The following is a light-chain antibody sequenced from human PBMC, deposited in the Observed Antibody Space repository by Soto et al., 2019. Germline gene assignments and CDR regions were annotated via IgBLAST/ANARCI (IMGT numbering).Light chain of an antibody. CDR3: SSYTSNSTYV. CDR2: EVS. J-gene: IGLJ1*01. V-gene: IGLV2-18*02. Sequence: QSVLTQPPSVSGSPGQSVTISSTGTSSDLGSYNRVSWYQQPPGTAPKLMIYEVSNRPSGVPDRFSGSKSGTTASLTISGLQAEDEADYYCSSYTSNSTYVFGIGTKVTVL. CDR1: SSDLGSYNR.